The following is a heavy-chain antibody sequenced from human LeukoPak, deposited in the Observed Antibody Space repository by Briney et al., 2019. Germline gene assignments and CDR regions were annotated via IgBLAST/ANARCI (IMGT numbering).Heavy chain of an antibody. CDR2: IIPILGIA. CDR3: ARESPDYYDSSGYYWYFDL. D-gene: IGHD3-22*01. Sequence: ASVKVSCKASGGTFSSYAISWVRQAPGQGLEWMGRIIPILGIANYAQKFQGRVTITADKSTSTAYMELRSLRSDDTAVYYCARESPDYYDSSGYYWYFDLWGRGTLVTVSS. J-gene: IGHJ2*01. CDR1: GGTFSSYA. V-gene: IGHV1-69*04.